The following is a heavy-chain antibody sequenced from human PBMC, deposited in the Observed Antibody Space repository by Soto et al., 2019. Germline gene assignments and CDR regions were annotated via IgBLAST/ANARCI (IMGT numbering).Heavy chain of an antibody. CDR1: GGSIISTNW. V-gene: IGHV4-4*02. D-gene: IGHD2-15*01. J-gene: IGHJ4*02. Sequence: QVQLQESGPGLVKPSGTLSLTCAVSGGSIISTNWWRWVRQPPGKGLEWIAEIYHSGNTNYNPSLKSRATISVDTSKNQFSLKLSSVTAADTAVYFCANRYCSGGFCPVDYWGQGTLVTVSS. CDR2: IYHSGNT. CDR3: ANRYCSGGFCPVDY.